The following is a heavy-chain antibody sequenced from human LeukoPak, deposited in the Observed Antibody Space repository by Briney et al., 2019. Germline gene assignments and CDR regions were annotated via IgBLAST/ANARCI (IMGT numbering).Heavy chain of an antibody. V-gene: IGHV1-69*02. D-gene: IGHD2-15*01. CDR3: ALGYCSGGSCYLNWFDP. CDR2: IIPILGIA. CDR1: GGTFSSYT. Sequence: SVKVSCKASGGTFSSYTISWVRQAPGQGLEWMGRIIPILGIANYAQKFQGRVTITADKSTSTAYMELSSLRSEDTAVYYCALGYCSGGSCYLNWFDPWGQGTLVTVSS. J-gene: IGHJ5*02.